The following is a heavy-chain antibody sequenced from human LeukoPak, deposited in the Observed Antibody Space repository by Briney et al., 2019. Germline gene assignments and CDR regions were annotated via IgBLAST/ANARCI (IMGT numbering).Heavy chain of an antibody. CDR1: GGSTSSSSYY. CDR2: IFHTGTT. CDR3: ARLGGSSWNYYLDV. Sequence: SETLSLTCTASGGSTSSSSYYWGWIRQSPGKGLEWIGHIFHTGTTYYNPSLKSRVTIIVDTSKNEFSLRLSSVTVADTAMYSCARLGGSSWNYYLDVWGKGIPVTVSS. V-gene: IGHV4-39*01. J-gene: IGHJ6*03. D-gene: IGHD6-13*01.